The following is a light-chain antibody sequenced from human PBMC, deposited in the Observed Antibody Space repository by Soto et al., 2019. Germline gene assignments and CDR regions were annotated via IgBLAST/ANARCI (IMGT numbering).Light chain of an antibody. CDR3: SSYAGSSHYV. CDR1: SSDVGGYNY. J-gene: IGLJ1*01. Sequence: QSALTQPRSVSGSPGQSVTISCTGTSSDVGGYNYVSWYQQHPGKAPKLMIYDVSKRPSGVPDRFSGSKSGNTASLTISGLQAEDEADYFCSSYAGSSHYVFGTGTKLTVL. CDR2: DVS. V-gene: IGLV2-11*01.